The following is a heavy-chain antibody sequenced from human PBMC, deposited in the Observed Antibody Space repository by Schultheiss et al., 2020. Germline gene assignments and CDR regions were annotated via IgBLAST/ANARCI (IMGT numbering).Heavy chain of an antibody. Sequence: SETLSLTCTVSGGSISSYYWSWIRQPPGKGLEWIGYIYYSGSTNYNPSLKSRVTISVDTSKNQFSLKLSSVTAADTAVYYCARWRHSNKGFDPWGQGTLGTVSS. V-gene: IGHV4-59*12. D-gene: IGHD4-11*01. CDR2: IYYSGST. CDR3: ARWRHSNKGFDP. J-gene: IGHJ5*02. CDR1: GGSISSYY.